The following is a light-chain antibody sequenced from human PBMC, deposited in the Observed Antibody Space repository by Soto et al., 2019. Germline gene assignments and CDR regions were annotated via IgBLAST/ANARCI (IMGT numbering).Light chain of an antibody. V-gene: IGKV3-20*01. Sequence: EIVLTQSPGTLSLSPGERATLSCRASQSVSSTNLAWYQQKPGQAPRLLIYGASSRATGIPGRFSGSGSGTDFTLTISSLEPEDFAVYYCQQYGSSYPWTFGQGTKVDIK. CDR1: QSVSSTN. CDR3: QQYGSSYPWT. CDR2: GAS. J-gene: IGKJ1*01.